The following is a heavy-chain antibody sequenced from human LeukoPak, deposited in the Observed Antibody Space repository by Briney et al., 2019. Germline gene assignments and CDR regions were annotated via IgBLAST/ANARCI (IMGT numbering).Heavy chain of an antibody. CDR2: IFYSGTT. V-gene: IGHV4-59*11. J-gene: IGHJ4*02. Sequence: SETLSLTCTVSNDSISPLYWGWIRQPPGKGLEFIGYIFYSGTTNFNPSLKSRVTLSVDTSKNQFSLRLNSVTAADTAVYYCARGRSAAKYYFDSWGQGTLVTVSS. CDR3: ARGRSAAKYYFDS. CDR1: NDSISPLY. D-gene: IGHD6-13*01.